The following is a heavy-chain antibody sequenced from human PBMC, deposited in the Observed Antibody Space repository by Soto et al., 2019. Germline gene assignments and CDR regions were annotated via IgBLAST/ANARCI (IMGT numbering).Heavy chain of an antibody. D-gene: IGHD1-26*01. CDR3: ARGGSYWGRYYYYGMDV. CDR1: GYTFTSYG. Sequence: QVQLVQSGAEVKKPGASVKVSCKASGYTFTSYGISWVRQAPGQGLEWMGWISAYNGNTNYAQKLQGRVTMTTDTSXSXGYLELRSLRSDDTAVYYCARGGSYWGRYYYYGMDVWGQGTTVTVSS. CDR2: ISAYNGNT. V-gene: IGHV1-18*01. J-gene: IGHJ6*02.